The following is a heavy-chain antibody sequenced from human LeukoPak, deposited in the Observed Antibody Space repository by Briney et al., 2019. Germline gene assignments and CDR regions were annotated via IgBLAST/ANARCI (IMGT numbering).Heavy chain of an antibody. D-gene: IGHD2-15*01. CDR3: ARESPGQYCSSRSCPSDAFGI. Sequence: GGSLRLSCAASGFTFSDYTMNWVRQAPGKGLEWLSYITSSSATIYYADSVKGRFTVSRDNAKNSLYLQINSLRAEDTAVYYCARESPGQYCSSRSCPSDAFGIRGQGTMVTVSA. CDR2: ITSSSATI. J-gene: IGHJ3*02. CDR1: GFTFSDYT. V-gene: IGHV3-48*01.